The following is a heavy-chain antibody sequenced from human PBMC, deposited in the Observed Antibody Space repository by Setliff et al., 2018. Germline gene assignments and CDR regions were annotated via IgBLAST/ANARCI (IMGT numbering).Heavy chain of an antibody. CDR1: GFTFTNFD. D-gene: IGHD3-16*02. CDR3: AKVIGGYPPKPSDY. J-gene: IGHJ4*02. V-gene: IGHV3-30*02. Sequence: PGGSLRLSCAASGFTFTNFDIHWVRQAPGKGLEWVALIGKDGTYMFYGDSVRGRFAISRDNSRNTVSLQMNSLRPEDTAMYYCAKVIGGYPPKPSDYWGQGTLVTVSS. CDR2: IGKDGTYM.